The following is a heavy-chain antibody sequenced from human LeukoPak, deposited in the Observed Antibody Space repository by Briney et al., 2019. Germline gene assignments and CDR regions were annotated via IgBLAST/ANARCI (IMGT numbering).Heavy chain of an antibody. J-gene: IGHJ4*02. Sequence: GGSLRLSCTTSGFTFNIYAMSWFRQAPGRGLEWVSAINANGRATYYADSVKGRFTLSRDNSKSTLYLHMNSLNVEDTAVYYCAKRVAASEPGFDSWGRGTLVSVSS. V-gene: IGHV3-23*01. CDR3: AKRVAASEPGFDS. CDR1: GFTFNIYA. D-gene: IGHD2-15*01. CDR2: INANGRAT.